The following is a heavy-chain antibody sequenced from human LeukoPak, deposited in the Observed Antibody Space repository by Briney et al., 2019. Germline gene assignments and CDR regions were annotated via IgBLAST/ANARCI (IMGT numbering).Heavy chain of an antibody. Sequence: GGSLRLSCATSGFTFNGSALHWVRQASGQGLEWVGCIRSKAHRYATAYAASVKGRFTVSRDDSKNMAYLQMNSLKTEDTAIYYCTRRHYGDYVVDNWGQGTLVTVSS. J-gene: IGHJ4*02. CDR2: IRSKAHRYAT. D-gene: IGHD4-17*01. CDR3: TRRHYGDYVVDN. CDR1: GFTFNGSA. V-gene: IGHV3-73*01.